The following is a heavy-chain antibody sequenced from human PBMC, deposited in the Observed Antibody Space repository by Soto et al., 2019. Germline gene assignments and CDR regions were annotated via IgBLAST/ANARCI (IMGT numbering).Heavy chain of an antibody. Sequence: PGGSLRLSCAASGFTFSTYPMHWVRRAPGKGLEWVAMISHDGNNKYYADSVKGRFTISRDNSRNTLYLQMNSLRPEDTAVYYCAGDPGYCRSGTCYSRFDYWGQGALVTVSS. CDR2: ISHDGNNK. CDR3: AGDPGYCRSGTCYSRFDY. V-gene: IGHV3-30-3*01. D-gene: IGHD2-15*01. J-gene: IGHJ4*02. CDR1: GFTFSTYP.